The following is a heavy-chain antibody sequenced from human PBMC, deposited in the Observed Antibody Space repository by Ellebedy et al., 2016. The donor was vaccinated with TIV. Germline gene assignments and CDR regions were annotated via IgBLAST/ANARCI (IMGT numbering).Heavy chain of an antibody. CDR2: ISPDSGGT. CDR1: GYTFTANY. CDR3: ARVRRGSSGMDV. D-gene: IGHD6-13*01. Sequence: ASVKVSCKASGYTFTANYIHWVRQAPGQGLEWMGWISPDSGGTNFAQKFQGRVTMTRDTSVNTGYMELSRLESDDTAVYYCARVRRGSSGMDVWGQGTTVTVS. V-gene: IGHV1-2*02. J-gene: IGHJ6*02.